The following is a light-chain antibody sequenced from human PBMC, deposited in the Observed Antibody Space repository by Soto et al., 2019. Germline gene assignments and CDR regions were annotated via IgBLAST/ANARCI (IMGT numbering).Light chain of an antibody. CDR1: SSDAGRNNH. J-gene: IGLJ1*01. Sequence: QSVLTQPASVSGSPGQSIAISCTGTSSDAGRNNHVSWYQQHPGKAPKLMIYEVTQRPSGVSDRFSGSKSGNTASLTISGLQAEDEADYYCCSYAGSGTFYVFGTGTKVTVL. CDR3: CSYAGSGTFYV. V-gene: IGLV2-23*02. CDR2: EVT.